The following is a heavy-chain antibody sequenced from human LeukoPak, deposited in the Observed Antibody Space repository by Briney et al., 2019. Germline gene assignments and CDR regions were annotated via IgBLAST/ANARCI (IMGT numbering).Heavy chain of an antibody. D-gene: IGHD4/OR15-4a*01. CDR1: GGSISSSSYY. Sequence: SETLSLTCTVSGGSISSSSYYWGWIRQPPGKGLEWIGYVYKSGGTNYNPSLKGRVTISVDTSKNQFSLKLSSVTTADTAVYYCARISLTMRDAFDIWGQGTTVTVST. J-gene: IGHJ3*02. CDR2: VYKSGGT. V-gene: IGHV4-61*05. CDR3: ARISLTMRDAFDI.